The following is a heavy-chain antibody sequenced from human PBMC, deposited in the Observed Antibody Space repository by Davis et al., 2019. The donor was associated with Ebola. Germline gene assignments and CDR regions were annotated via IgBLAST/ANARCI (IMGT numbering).Heavy chain of an antibody. D-gene: IGHD6-19*01. CDR3: ARSHRVGMAVEYAFDI. Sequence: AASVKVSCKASGYTFSDYGVHWVRQAPGQGLEWMGWINAGNGNTKYSQKFQGRVTITRDTSASTAYMELSSLRSEDTAVYYCARSHRVGMAVEYAFDIWGQGTMVTVSS. V-gene: IGHV1-3*01. CDR1: GYTFSDYG. J-gene: IGHJ3*02. CDR2: INAGNGNT.